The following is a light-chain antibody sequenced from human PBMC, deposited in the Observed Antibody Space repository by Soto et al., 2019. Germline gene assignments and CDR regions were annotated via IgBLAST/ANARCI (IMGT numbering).Light chain of an antibody. CDR2: RNT. J-gene: IGLJ2*01. CDR1: NIGFKN. Sequence: SYELTQPLSVSVALGQRARITCGGNNIGFKNVHWYQQKPGQAPVLVIYRNTNRPSEIPDRLSGSNSGNTATLTISRAQAGDEADYYCQVWDSSTSYVVFGGGTKVTVL. V-gene: IGLV3-9*01. CDR3: QVWDSSTSYVV.